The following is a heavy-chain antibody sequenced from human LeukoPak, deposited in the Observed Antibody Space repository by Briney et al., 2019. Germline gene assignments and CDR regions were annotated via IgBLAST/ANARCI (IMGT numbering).Heavy chain of an antibody. D-gene: IGHD3-22*01. CDR3: AKDSDYYHSSGYYYAYCQH. CDR2: ISSSSSTI. V-gene: IGHV3-48*02. J-gene: IGHJ1*01. Sequence: GRSLRLSCAVSGFTFSTYSTNWVRQAPGKGLEWVSYISSSSSTIYYADSVKGRFTISRDNAKNSLYLQMNSLRDEDTAVYYCAKDSDYYHSSGYYYAYCQHWGQGTLVTVSS. CDR1: GFTFSTYS.